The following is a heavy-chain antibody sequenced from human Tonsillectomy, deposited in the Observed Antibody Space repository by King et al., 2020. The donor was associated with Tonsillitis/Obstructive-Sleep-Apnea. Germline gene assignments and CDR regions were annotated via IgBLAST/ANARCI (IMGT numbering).Heavy chain of an antibody. CDR1: GFTFSSYG. J-gene: IGHJ4*02. CDR3: AKDREYYYDSSGEYYFDY. V-gene: IGHV3-30*18. D-gene: IGHD3-22*01. CDR2: ISYDGSNK. Sequence: VQLVESGGGVVQPGRSLRLSCAASGFTFSSYGMHWVRQAPGKGLEWVAVISYDGSNKYYADSVKGRFTISRVNSKNTLYLQMNSLRAEDTAVYYCAKDREYYYDSSGEYYFDYWGQGTLVTVSS.